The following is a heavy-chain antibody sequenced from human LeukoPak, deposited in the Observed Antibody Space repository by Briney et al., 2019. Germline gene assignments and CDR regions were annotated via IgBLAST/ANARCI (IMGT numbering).Heavy chain of an antibody. CDR2: ISSSSSTI. V-gene: IGHV3-48*04. Sequence: PGGSLRLSCAASGFTFSSYSMNWVRQAPGKGLEWVSYISSSSSTIYYADSVKGRFTISRDNAKNSLYLQMNSLRAEDTAVYYCARDARPLAAAGDYWGQGTLVTVSS. CDR3: ARDARPLAAAGDY. CDR1: GFTFSSYS. J-gene: IGHJ4*02. D-gene: IGHD6-13*01.